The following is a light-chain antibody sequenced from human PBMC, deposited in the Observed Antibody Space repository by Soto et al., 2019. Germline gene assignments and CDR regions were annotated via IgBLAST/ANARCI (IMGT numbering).Light chain of an antibody. CDR2: DTS. CDR1: TGAVTSGHY. CDR3: LLSYSGANWV. Sequence: QAVVTQEPSLTVSPGGTVTLTCGSSTGAVTSGHYPYWFQQKPGQAPRTLIYDTSNKHSWTPARFSGSLLGGKAALTLSGAQPEDEDEYYCLLSYSGANWVFGGGTQLTVL. V-gene: IGLV7-46*01. J-gene: IGLJ3*02.